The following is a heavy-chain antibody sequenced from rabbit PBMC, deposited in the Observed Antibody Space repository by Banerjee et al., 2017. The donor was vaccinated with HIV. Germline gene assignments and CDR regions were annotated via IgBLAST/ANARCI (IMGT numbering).Heavy chain of an antibody. CDR1: GFSFSSSDY. Sequence: QSLEESGGDLVKPGASLTLTCTASGFSFSSSDYMCWVRQAPGKGLEWIACIETGSGVTYYASWAKGRFTISKTSSTTVTLQMTSLTAADTATYFCAREAGYGDSTGEYYAMDLWGPGTLVTVS. CDR3: AREAGYGDSTGEYYAMDL. D-gene: IGHD4-2*01. J-gene: IGHJ6*01. CDR2: IETGSGVT. V-gene: IGHV1S40*01.